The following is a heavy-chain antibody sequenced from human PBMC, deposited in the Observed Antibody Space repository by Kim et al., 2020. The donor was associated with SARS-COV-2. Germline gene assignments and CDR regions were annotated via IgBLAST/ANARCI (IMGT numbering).Heavy chain of an antibody. D-gene: IGHD3-10*01. CDR3: AKDSKTRSGSGSWFDP. V-gene: IGHV3-23*01. Sequence: SLKGRFPISRDNAKHTLYLQMNSLRAEDTAVYYCAKDSKTRSGSGSWFDPWGQGTLVTVSS. J-gene: IGHJ5*02.